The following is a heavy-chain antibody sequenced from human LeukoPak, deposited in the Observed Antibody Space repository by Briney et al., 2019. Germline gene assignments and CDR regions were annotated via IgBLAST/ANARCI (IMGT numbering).Heavy chain of an antibody. D-gene: IGHD1-26*01. V-gene: IGHV3-33*01. J-gene: IGHJ4*01. Sequence: GGSLRLSCAASGFTFSSYGMHWVRQAPGKGLEWVAVIWYDGSKRYYADSVTGRFTVSRDNSRNTLYLQMNSLRADDTAVYYCARYNSARSDYWGQGTRVTVSS. CDR2: IWYDGSKR. CDR1: GFTFSSYG. CDR3: ARYNSARSDY.